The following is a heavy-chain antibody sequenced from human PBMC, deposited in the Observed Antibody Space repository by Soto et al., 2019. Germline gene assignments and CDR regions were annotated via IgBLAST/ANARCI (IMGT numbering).Heavy chain of an antibody. CDR3: ARTTLYYYDSSGYYYYYGMDV. J-gene: IGHJ6*02. CDR2: IDWDDDK. CDR1: GFSLSTSGMC. V-gene: IGHV2-70*01. Sequence: GSGPTLVNPTQTLTLTCTFSGFSLSTSGMCVSWIRQPPGKALEWLALIDWDDDKYYSTSLKTRLTISKDTSKNQVVLTMTNMDPVDTATYYCARTTLYYYDSSGYYYYYGMDVWGQGTTVTVSS. D-gene: IGHD3-22*01.